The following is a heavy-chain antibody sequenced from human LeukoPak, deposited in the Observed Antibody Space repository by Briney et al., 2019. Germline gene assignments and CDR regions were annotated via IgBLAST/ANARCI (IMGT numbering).Heavy chain of an antibody. CDR3: ARRYGNSYGHFDY. CDR2: ISTSSTYI. CDR1: GFTFSSYS. J-gene: IGHJ4*02. V-gene: IGHV3-21*01. D-gene: IGHD5-18*01. Sequence: PGGSLRLSCAASGFTFSSYSMNWVRQAPGKGLELVSTISTSSTYIYYADSVKGRFSISRDNAKNSLYLQMNSLRAEDTAVHYCARRYGNSYGHFDYWGQGTLVTVSS.